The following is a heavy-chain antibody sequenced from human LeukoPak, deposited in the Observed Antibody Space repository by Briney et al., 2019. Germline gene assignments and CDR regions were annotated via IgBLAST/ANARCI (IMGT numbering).Heavy chain of an antibody. CDR1: GYTFTGYY. V-gene: IGHV1-2*02. CDR3: ARDSNWNRDY. CDR2: INPNSGGT. D-gene: IGHD1-20*01. Sequence: GASVKVSCKASGYTFTGYYMHWVRQAPGQGLEWMGWINPNSGGTNYAQKFQGKVTMTRDTSISTAYMELSNLRSDDTAVYYCARDSNWNRDYWGQGTLVTVSS. J-gene: IGHJ4*02.